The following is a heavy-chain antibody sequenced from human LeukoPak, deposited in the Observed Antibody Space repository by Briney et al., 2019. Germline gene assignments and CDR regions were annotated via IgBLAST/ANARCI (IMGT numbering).Heavy chain of an antibody. D-gene: IGHD2-2*01. CDR2: MNPNSGNR. CDR3: ARLSGYCSSTSCLNWFDP. Sequence: AASVKVSCKASGYTFTSYDINWVRQATGQGLEWMGWMNPNSGNRGYAQKFQGRVTMTRNTSISTAYMELSSLRSEDTAVYYCARLSGYCSSTSCLNWFDPWGQGTLVTVSS. J-gene: IGHJ5*02. V-gene: IGHV1-8*01. CDR1: GYTFTSYD.